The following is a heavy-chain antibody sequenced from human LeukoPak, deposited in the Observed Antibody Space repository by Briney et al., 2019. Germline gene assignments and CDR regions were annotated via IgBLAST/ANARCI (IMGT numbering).Heavy chain of an antibody. D-gene: IGHD3-10*02. Sequence: PGGSLRLSCAASGFSFSSYGMHWVRQAPGKGLEWVAVISSDGNNKDYADSVKGRFTISRDNSKNTLYLQMNSLRAEDTAVYYCAELGITMIGGVWGKGTTVTISS. CDR1: GFSFSSYG. CDR3: AELGITMIGGV. CDR2: ISSDGNNK. J-gene: IGHJ6*04. V-gene: IGHV3-30*18.